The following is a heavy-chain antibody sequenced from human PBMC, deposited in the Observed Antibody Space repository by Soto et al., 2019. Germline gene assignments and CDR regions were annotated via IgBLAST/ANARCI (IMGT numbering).Heavy chain of an antibody. J-gene: IGHJ4*02. CDR1: GYTFTGYY. CDR3: AGVLGKGQILLSLDC. CDR2: INPNSGGT. V-gene: IGHV1-2*02. D-gene: IGHD2-2*01. Sequence: AAVKVSCKASGYTFTGYYMHWVRQAPGQGLEWMGWINPNSGGTNYAQKFQGRVTMTRDTSISTAYMALSRLRSDDKAVSYCAGVLGKGQILLSLDCWRKRTRFTVAS.